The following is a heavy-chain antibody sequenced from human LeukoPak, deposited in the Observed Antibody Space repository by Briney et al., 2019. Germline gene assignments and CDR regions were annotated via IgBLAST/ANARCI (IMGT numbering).Heavy chain of an antibody. CDR1: GGSISSYY. J-gene: IGHJ4*02. D-gene: IGHD6-13*01. V-gene: IGHV4-59*05. Sequence: SETLSLACTVSGGSISSYYWSWIRQPPGKGLEWIGSIYYSGSTYYNPSLKSRVTISVDTSKNQFSLKLSSVTAADTAVYYCARHLLYSSSRPDYFDYWGQGTLVTVSS. CDR3: ARHLLYSSSRPDYFDY. CDR2: IYYSGST.